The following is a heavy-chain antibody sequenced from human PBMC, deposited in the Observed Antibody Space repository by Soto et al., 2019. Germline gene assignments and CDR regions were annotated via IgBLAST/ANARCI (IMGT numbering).Heavy chain of an antibody. CDR2: IYYSGRT. Sequence: QVQLQESGPGLVKPSETLSLTCTVSGASINSYYWSWIRQPPGKGLEWIGYIYYSGRTNYSPSLNSGVTISVDTSRNQFSLKLSSVTAADTAVYYCAASRVYCSGGSCYAWVFDSWGQGTLVTVSS. CDR1: GASINSYY. V-gene: IGHV4-59*01. D-gene: IGHD2-15*01. CDR3: AASRVYCSGGSCYAWVFDS. J-gene: IGHJ4*02.